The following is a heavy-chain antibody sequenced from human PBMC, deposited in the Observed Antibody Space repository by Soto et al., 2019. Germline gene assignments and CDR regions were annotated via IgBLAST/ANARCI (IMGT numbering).Heavy chain of an antibody. Sequence: EVQLVESGGGLVQPGGSLRLSCAASGFTVSSNYRSWVRQAPGKGLEWVSVIYSGGSTYYADSVKGRFTISRHNSKNTLYLQMNSLRAEDTAVDYCAIDLTVTTLNYGMDVWGQGTTVTVSS. CDR2: IYSGGST. D-gene: IGHD4-17*01. CDR1: GFTVSSNY. V-gene: IGHV3-53*04. CDR3: AIDLTVTTLNYGMDV. J-gene: IGHJ6*02.